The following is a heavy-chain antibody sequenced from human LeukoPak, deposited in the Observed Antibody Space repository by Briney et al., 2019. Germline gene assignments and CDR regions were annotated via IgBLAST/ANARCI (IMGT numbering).Heavy chain of an antibody. CDR2: IYYSGST. CDR3: ARGRLGYCSGGSCYTDWPFDY. D-gene: IGHD2-15*01. CDR1: GGSISSYY. Sequence: SETLSLTCTVSGGSISSYYWSWIRQPPGKGLEWIGYIYYSGSTNYNPSLKSRATISVDTSKNQFSLKLSSVTAADTAVYYCARGRLGYCSGGSCYTDWPFDYWGQGTLVTVSS. V-gene: IGHV4-59*01. J-gene: IGHJ4*02.